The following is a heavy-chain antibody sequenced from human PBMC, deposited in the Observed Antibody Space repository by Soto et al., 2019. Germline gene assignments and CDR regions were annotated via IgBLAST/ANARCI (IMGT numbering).Heavy chain of an antibody. CDR2: IYYSGST. D-gene: IGHD3-9*01. Sequence: SETLSLTCPVSGDCSSSYYSYWLRQPPGKGLEWIGYIYYSGSTNYNPSLKSRVTISVDTSKNQFSLKLSSVTAADTAVYYCARTSPYFDILAGYRKTKMDVWGQGTTVTVSS. J-gene: IGHJ6*02. CDR3: ARTSPYFDILAGYRKTKMDV. CDR1: GDCSSSYY. V-gene: IGHV4-59*01.